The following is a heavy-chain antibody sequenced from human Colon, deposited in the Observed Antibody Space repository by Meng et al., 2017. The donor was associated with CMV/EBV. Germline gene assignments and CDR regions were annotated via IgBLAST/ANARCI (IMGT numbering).Heavy chain of an antibody. D-gene: IGHD3-9*01. CDR2: IYTTGTT. Sequence: GGSLRLSCAASGFTVSSTYMSWVRQAPEEGLDWVSIIYTTGTTYYADSVKGRFTISRDNSKNMVYLQMDSLRAEDTAVYYCAKTSKKLKAPVLRYFDWVPYYYYGMDVWGQGTTVTVSS. J-gene: IGHJ6*02. CDR3: AKTSKKLKAPVLRYFDWVPYYYYGMDV. CDR1: GFTVSSTY. V-gene: IGHV3-53*01.